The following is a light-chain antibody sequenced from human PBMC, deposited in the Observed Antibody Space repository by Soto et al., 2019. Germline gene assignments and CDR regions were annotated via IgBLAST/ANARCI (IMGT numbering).Light chain of an antibody. CDR2: DVT. CDR1: SSDVGGYDH. V-gene: IGLV2-14*03. Sequence: QSALTQPASVSGSPGQSITISCTGTSSDVGGYDHVSWYQQHPGKAPKLIIYDVTVRPSGISRRFSGSKSDNTASLAVSGLQPEDEADDYCSSYTNKDTLLFGGGTKVTVL. J-gene: IGLJ3*02. CDR3: SSYTNKDTLL.